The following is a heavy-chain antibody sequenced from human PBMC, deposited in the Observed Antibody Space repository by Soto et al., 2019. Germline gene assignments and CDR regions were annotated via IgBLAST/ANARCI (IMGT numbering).Heavy chain of an antibody. CDR2: ISAYNGNT. V-gene: IGHV1-18*01. D-gene: IGHD5-12*01. J-gene: IGHJ4*02. Sequence: GASVKVSCKASGYTFTSYGISWVRQAPGQGLEWMGWISAYNGNTNYAQKLQGRVTMTTDTSTSTAYMELRSLRSDDTAVYYCARDLFQYSGYDTQHQPDYWGQGTLVTVSS. CDR3: ARDLFQYSGYDTQHQPDY. CDR1: GYTFTSYG.